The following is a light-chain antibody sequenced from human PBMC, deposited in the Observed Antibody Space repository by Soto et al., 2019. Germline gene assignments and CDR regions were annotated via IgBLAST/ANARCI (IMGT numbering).Light chain of an antibody. CDR2: KVS. J-gene: IGKJ2*01. Sequence: IVMTQAPLYLPVTLDKPPPISSRSIEGPLHRDATPTLTWLQQRPGQPPRVLIYKVSNRISGVPDRFSGSGAGTDFTLKISRVEAEDLGLYYCMQATEFQHTFGQGTYLDIK. CDR3: MQATEFQHT. V-gene: IGKV2-24*01. CDR1: EGPLHRDATPT.